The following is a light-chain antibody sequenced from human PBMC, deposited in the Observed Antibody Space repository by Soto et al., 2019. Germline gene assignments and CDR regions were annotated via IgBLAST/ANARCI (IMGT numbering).Light chain of an antibody. Sequence: QSVLTQPPSASGTPGQRVTISCSGSSSNIASNTVNWYQQLPGTAPKVLIYTDNQRPSGVPDRFSGSKSGTSASLAISGLPSEDDADYYCAAWDDSLYGVVFGGGTKLTVL. CDR2: TDN. CDR1: SSNIASNT. V-gene: IGLV1-44*01. J-gene: IGLJ2*01. CDR3: AAWDDSLYGVV.